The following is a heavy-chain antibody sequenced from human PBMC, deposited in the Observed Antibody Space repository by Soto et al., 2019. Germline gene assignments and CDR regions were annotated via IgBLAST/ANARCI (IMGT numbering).Heavy chain of an antibody. D-gene: IGHD3-22*01. CDR2: ISGSGGRV. CDR3: AKDPNDYDSSAYYVDY. J-gene: IGHJ4*02. Sequence: EVQLLESGGGMVEPRGSLKLSCAASGFSFGTYVMNWVRQAPGKGLEWVSGISGSGGRVYSADSVKGRFTISRDNSRNTLYLQMNSLRAEDTAIYFCAKDPNDYDSSAYYVDYWGRGTLVTVSS. V-gene: IGHV3-23*01. CDR1: GFSFGTYV.